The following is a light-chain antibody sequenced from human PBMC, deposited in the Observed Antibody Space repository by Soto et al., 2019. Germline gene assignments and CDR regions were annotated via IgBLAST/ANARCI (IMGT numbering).Light chain of an antibody. CDR3: QHYESSRRT. V-gene: IGKV3-20*01. Sequence: EIVLTQSPGTLSLSPGERATLSCRASQSVSSSSFAWYQQKPGQAPRLLMHGASNRATGIPDRFSGSGSGTDFTLTISRLEPEDFAVYYCQHYESSRRTFGQGTKVEIK. J-gene: IGKJ1*01. CDR1: QSVSSSS. CDR2: GAS.